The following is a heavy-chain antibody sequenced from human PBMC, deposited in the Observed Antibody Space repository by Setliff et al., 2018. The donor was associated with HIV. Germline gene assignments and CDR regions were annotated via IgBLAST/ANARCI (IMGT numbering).Heavy chain of an antibody. J-gene: IGHJ5*02. CDR2: ISGDGGRT. V-gene: IGHV3-23*01. Sequence: GGSLRLSCAASGFTFGNFAMSWVRQAPGKGLEWVSAISGDGGRTYFAGPVEGRFSTSRDNSKHTMDLEMNSLRVDDTAVYYCARFPVFKWFGERQGWFDLWGQGTLVTVSS. CDR3: ARFPVFKWFGERQGWFDL. D-gene: IGHD3-10*01. CDR1: GFTFGNFA.